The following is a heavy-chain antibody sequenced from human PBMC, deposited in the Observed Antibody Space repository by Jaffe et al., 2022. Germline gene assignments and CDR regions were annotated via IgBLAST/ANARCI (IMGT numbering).Heavy chain of an antibody. CDR1: GGTFSSYA. D-gene: IGHD2-15*01. CDR2: IIPIFGTA. J-gene: IGHJ5*02. V-gene: IGHV1-69*05. Sequence: QVQLVQSGAEVKKPGSSVKVSCKASGGTFSSYAISWVRQAPGQGLEWMGGIIPIFGTANYAQKFQGRVTITTDESTSTAYMELSSLRSEDTAVYYCARDPWGYCSGGSCYEGWFDPWGQGTLVTVSS. CDR3: ARDPWGYCSGGSCYEGWFDP.